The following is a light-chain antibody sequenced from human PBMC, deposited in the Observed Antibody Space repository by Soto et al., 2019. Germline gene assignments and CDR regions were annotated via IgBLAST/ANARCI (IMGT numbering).Light chain of an antibody. CDR2: EAT. V-gene: IGLV2-23*01. J-gene: IGLJ2*01. CDR3: CSYAGTSSHVL. Sequence: QSVLTQPASVSGSPGQSITISCTGTNSDVGSYNLVSGYQQHPDKAPKLMIYEATKRPSGVSNRFSGSKSGNTASLTVSGLQAEDEADYYCCSYAGTSSHVLFGGGTKLTVL. CDR1: NSDVGSYNL.